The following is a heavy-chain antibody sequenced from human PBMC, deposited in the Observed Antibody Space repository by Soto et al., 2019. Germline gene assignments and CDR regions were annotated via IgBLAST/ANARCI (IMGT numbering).Heavy chain of an antibody. CDR1: GGSFSGYY. Sequence: SETLSLTCAVYGGSFSGYYWSWIRQPPGKGLEWIGEINHSGSTNYNPSLKSRVTISVDTSKNQFSLKLSSVTAADTAVYYCARVVHIVVVVAATLGGGMDVWGQGTTVTVSS. CDR3: ARVVHIVVVVAATLGGGMDV. D-gene: IGHD2-15*01. V-gene: IGHV4-34*01. CDR2: INHSGST. J-gene: IGHJ6*02.